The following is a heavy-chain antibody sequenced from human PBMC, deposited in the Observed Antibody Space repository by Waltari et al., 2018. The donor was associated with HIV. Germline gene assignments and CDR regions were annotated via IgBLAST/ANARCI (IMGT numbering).Heavy chain of an antibody. J-gene: IGHJ4*02. CDR1: DLPLSDCG. V-gene: IGHV3-30*18. CDR3: AKDQEWLIQYYLDY. CDR2: IYFDGYKK. Sequence: QVELVEAGVGGVEPGGSLRLSWAAPDLPLSDCGMHWVRQAPGKGLEWVAVIYFDGYKKYHADSVRCRFTISRDNSKNTLYLQMNSLRPEDTAMYYCAKDQEWLIQYYLDYWGQGTLVTVSS. D-gene: IGHD6-19*01.